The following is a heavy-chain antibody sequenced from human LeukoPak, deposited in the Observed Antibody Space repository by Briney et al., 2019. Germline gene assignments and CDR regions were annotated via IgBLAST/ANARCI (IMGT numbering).Heavy chain of an antibody. V-gene: IGHV3-48*03. CDR1: GFTFSSYE. CDR3: ARESAPEAMDV. CDR2: ISSSGSTI. D-gene: IGHD1-14*01. J-gene: IGHJ6*02. Sequence: GGSLRLSCAASGFTFSSYEMNWVRQAPGKGLEWISYISSSGSTIYYADSVKGRFTISRDNAKKSLYLQMNSLRAEDTAVYYCARESAPEAMDVWGQGTTVTVSS.